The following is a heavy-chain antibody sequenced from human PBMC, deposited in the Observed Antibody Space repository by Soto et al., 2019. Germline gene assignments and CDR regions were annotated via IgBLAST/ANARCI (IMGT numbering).Heavy chain of an antibody. CDR2: IYYTGST. CDR1: GGSVSSESHY. CDR3: ARDQYYFRSGSYYYAMEV. J-gene: IGHJ6*02. D-gene: IGHD3-3*01. Sequence: SLTCTGSGGSVSSESHYWSWIRQTPGKGLEWIGYIYYTGSTNYNPSLKGRVTMSVDTSRDQVSLRLRSVTRADTAVYYCARDQYYFRSGSYYYAMEVSGQATKVTVSS. V-gene: IGHV4-61*01.